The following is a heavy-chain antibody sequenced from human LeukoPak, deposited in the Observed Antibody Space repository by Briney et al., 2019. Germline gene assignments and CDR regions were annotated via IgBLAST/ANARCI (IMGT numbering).Heavy chain of an antibody. Sequence: GASVKVSCKASGYTFTSYDISWVRQAPGQGLEWMGWISGYNENTYYAQKLQGRVTMTTDTSTSTAYVEVRSLRSDDTAVYYCARDSPEDFYDNSGSYAFDIWGQGTLVTVSS. CDR3: ARDSPEDFYDNSGSYAFDI. CDR2: ISGYNENT. V-gene: IGHV1-18*01. J-gene: IGHJ3*02. D-gene: IGHD3-22*01. CDR1: GYTFTSYD.